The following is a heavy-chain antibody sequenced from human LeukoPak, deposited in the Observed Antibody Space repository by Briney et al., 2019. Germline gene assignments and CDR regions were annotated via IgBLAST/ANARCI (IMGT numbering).Heavy chain of an antibody. Sequence: GGSLRLSCATSGFAFSTYDMHWVRQATGKGLEWVSAIGVAGDTYYPGSVKGRFTISRENAKNSLYLQMNSLRAGDTAVYYCARGFVHAFDIWGQGTMVTVSS. V-gene: IGHV3-13*04. CDR1: GFAFSTYD. CDR2: IGVAGDT. J-gene: IGHJ3*02. D-gene: IGHD6-6*01. CDR3: ARGFVHAFDI.